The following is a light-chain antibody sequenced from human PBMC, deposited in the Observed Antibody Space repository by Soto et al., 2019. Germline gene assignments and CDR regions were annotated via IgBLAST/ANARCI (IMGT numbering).Light chain of an antibody. V-gene: IGKV3-15*01. CDR2: GAS. CDR3: QQYNNWPFT. J-gene: IGKJ3*01. Sequence: EIGMTQSPAPLSVSPGERATLSCRASQSISSNLAWYQQKPGQAPRLLIYGASTRATGIPATFSGSGSGTEFTLTISSLQSEDFAVYYCQQYNNWPFTFGPGTKVDIK. CDR1: QSISSN.